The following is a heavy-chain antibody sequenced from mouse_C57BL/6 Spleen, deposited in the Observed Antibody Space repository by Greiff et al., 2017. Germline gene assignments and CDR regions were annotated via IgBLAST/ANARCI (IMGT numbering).Heavy chain of an antibody. D-gene: IGHD3-2*02. J-gene: IGHJ3*01. CDR3: ANGGSSGFAY. CDR1: GYSITSGYY. V-gene: IGHV3-6*01. Sequence: EVQLVESGPGLVKPSQSLSLTCSVTGYSITSGYYWNWIRQFPGNKLEWMGYISYDGSNNYNPSLKNRISITRDTSKNQFFLKLNSVTTEDTATYYCANGGSSGFAYWGQGTLVTVSA. CDR2: ISYDGSN.